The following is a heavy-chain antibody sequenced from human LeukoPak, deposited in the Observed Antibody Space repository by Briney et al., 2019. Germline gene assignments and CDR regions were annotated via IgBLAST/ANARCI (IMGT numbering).Heavy chain of an antibody. D-gene: IGHD6-19*01. Sequence: GESLKTSFKGSGYSLTTYWIGWVRQMPGKGLEWMGIIYPGDSDTRYSPSFQGQVTFSADKSITTAYLQWSSLKASDTAMYYCERLVAVAGLSWYFDYWGQGALVTVSS. CDR1: GYSLTTYW. J-gene: IGHJ4*02. V-gene: IGHV5-51*01. CDR2: IYPGDSDT. CDR3: ERLVAVAGLSWYFDY.